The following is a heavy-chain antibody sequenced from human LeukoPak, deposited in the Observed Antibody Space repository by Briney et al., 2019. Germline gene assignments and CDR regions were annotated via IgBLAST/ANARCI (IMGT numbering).Heavy chain of an antibody. CDR3: ARWYYYDSSGSSHFDY. CDR2: MNPNSGNT. D-gene: IGHD3-22*01. V-gene: IGHV1-8*01. CDR1: GYTFTSYD. Sequence: ASVKVSCKASGYTFTSYDINWVRQATGQGLEWMGWMNPNSGNTGYAQKFQGRVTMTRNTSISTAYMGLSSLRSEDTAVYYCARWYYYDSSGSSHFDYWGQGTLVTVSS. J-gene: IGHJ4*02.